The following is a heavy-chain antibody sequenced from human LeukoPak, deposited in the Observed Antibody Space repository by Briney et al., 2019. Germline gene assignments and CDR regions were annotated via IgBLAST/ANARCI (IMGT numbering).Heavy chain of an antibody. CDR1: GFTVSSNY. CDR2: IYSGGST. V-gene: IGHV3-66*01. D-gene: IGHD1-26*01. CDR3: AREDSGSYYYWFDP. J-gene: IGHJ5*02. Sequence: GGSLRLSCAASGFTVSSNYMSWVRQAPGKGLEWVSVIYSGGSTYYVDSVKGRFTISRDNSKNTLYLQMNSLRAGDTAVYYCAREDSGSYYYWFDPWGQGTLVTVSS.